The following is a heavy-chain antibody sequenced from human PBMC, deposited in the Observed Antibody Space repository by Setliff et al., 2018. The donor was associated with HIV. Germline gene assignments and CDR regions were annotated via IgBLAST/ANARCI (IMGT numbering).Heavy chain of an antibody. Sequence: KTSETLSLTCTIFGGSISGHYWGWVRQSPGRGLEWLAYMYSSGKTSYNPSLNSRVTISLVKSNNQVSLKMTSVTAADTAIYYCVGSPPRGPLGYATSWYYQPFYHLDVWGTGTSVTVSS. CDR1: GGSISGHY. V-gene: IGHV4-4*08. CDR3: VGSPPRGPLGYATSWYYQPFYHLDV. D-gene: IGHD2-2*01. CDR2: MYSSGKT. J-gene: IGHJ6*03.